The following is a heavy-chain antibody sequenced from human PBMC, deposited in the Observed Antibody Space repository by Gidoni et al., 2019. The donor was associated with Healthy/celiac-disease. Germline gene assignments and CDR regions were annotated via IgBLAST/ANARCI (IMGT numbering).Heavy chain of an antibody. D-gene: IGHD1-26*01. CDR2: INPNSGGT. V-gene: IGHV1-2*02. CDR1: GYTFTGYY. J-gene: IGHJ3*02. CDR3: ARGRLVGATPNAFDI. Sequence: QVQLVQSGAAVKKPGASVKVSCKASGYTFTGYYMHWVRQAPGQGLEWMGWINPNSGGTNYAQKFQGRVTMTRDTSISTAYMELSRLRSDDTAVYYCARGRLVGATPNAFDIWGQGTMVTVSS.